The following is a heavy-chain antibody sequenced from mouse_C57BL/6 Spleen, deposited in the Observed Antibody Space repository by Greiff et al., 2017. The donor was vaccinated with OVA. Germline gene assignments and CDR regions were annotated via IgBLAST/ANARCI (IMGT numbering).Heavy chain of an antibody. V-gene: IGHV1-66*01. D-gene: IGHD1-1*01. J-gene: IGHJ4*01. CDR3: ARGSPYAMDY. CDR1: GYSFTCYY. CDR2: IYPGSGNT. Sequence: QVQLKQSGPELVKPGASVKISCKASGYSFTCYYIHWVKQRPGQGLEWIGWIYPGSGNTKYNEKFKGKATLTADTSSSTAYMQLSSLTSEDSAVYYCARGSPYAMDYWGQGTSVTVSS.